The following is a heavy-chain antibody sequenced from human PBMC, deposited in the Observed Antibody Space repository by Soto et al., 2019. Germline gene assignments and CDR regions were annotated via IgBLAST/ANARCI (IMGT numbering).Heavy chain of an antibody. J-gene: IGHJ4*02. CDR2: IGGSGRTT. V-gene: IGHV3-23*01. CDR3: AKSRYSDSSGDFYDY. Sequence: QPWGSLRLSCAASAFTFNNYAMSWVRQAPWKWLEWVSGIGGSGRTTYYADSVKGRFTISRDNSNNTLFLQMNSLRAEDTAVYYCAKSRYSDSSGDFYDYWGQGTLVTVSS. D-gene: IGHD3-22*01. CDR1: AFTFNNYA.